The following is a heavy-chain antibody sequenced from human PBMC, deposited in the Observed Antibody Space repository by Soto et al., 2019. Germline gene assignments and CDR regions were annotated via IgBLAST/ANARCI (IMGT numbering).Heavy chain of an antibody. CDR1: GGSVTNSSYY. CDR3: VSQRTTVPTQAYFDY. D-gene: IGHD4-17*01. V-gene: IGHV4-39*01. CDR2: VYYRGRS. J-gene: IGHJ4*02. Sequence: SETLSLTCTVSGGSVTNSSYYWGWIRQSPGKGLEWIGSVYYRGRSYSKSSVKSRVTISVDTSKNRFSLSLNSVTASDTAVYFCVSQRTTVPTQAYFDYWGPGALVT.